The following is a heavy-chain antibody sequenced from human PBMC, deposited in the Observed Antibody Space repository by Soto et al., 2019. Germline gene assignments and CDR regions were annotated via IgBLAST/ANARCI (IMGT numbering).Heavy chain of an antibody. Sequence: EVQLLESGGGLVQPGGSLRLSCAASGFTFSSYAMSWVRQAPGKGLEWVSAISGSGGSTYYADSVKGRFTISRDNSKNTLYLQMNSLRAEDTAVYYCAKGFKIFGVVITHFDYWGQGTLVTVSS. CDR3: AKGFKIFGVVITHFDY. CDR1: GFTFSSYA. J-gene: IGHJ4*02. CDR2: ISGSGGST. V-gene: IGHV3-23*01. D-gene: IGHD3-3*01.